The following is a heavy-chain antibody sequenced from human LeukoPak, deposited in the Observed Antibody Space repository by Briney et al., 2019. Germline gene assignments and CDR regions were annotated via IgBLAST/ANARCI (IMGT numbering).Heavy chain of an antibody. CDR3: TTDYGSGENY. J-gene: IGHJ4*02. CDR1: GFTVSSNY. CDR2: IYSGGST. Sequence: GGSLRLSCAVSGFTVSSNYMSWVRQAPGKGLEWVSLIYSGGSTYYADSVKGRFTISRDNSKNTLYLQMNSLRPEDTAVYYCTTDYGSGENYWGQGTLVTVSS. V-gene: IGHV3-53*01. D-gene: IGHD3-10*01.